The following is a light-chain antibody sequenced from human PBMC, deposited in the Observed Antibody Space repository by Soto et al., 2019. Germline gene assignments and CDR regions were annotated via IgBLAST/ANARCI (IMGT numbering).Light chain of an antibody. V-gene: IGLV2-14*02. CDR1: SSDVGRYDL. CDR3: SSYTSTNTLV. CDR2: AVS. J-gene: IGLJ3*02. Sequence: QSALTQPASVSGSPGQSITISCTGTSSDVGRYDLVSWYQQHPGKAPKFMIYAVSNRPSWVSNRFSGSKSGNTASLTISGLQAEDEADYYCSSYTSTNTLVFGGGTKLTVL.